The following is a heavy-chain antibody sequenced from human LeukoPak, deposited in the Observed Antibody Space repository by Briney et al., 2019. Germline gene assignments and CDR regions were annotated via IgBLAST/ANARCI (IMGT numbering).Heavy chain of an antibody. CDR1: EFTFNYAW. CDR2: IKSKTDGGTT. D-gene: IGHD6-19*01. CDR3: TGYIPSQWPSDY. V-gene: IGHV3-15*01. Sequence: NPGGSLRLSCAASEFTFNYAWMSWVRQAPGKGLEWVGRIKSKTDGGTTDYAAPVKGRFTISRDDSKNTLYLQMNSLKTEDTAVYYCTGYIPSQWPSDYWGQGTLVTVSS. J-gene: IGHJ4*02.